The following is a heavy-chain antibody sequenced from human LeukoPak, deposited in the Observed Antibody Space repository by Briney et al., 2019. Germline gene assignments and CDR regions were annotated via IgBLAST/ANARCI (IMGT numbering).Heavy chain of an antibody. V-gene: IGHV4-59*08. Sequence: PSETLSLTCNVSGDSISSYYWSWIRQPPGKGLEWIGYISNSGSTNYNPSLKSRVTISVDTSKNQFSLKLSSVTAADTAVYYCARHVAPHKRYYYGSGSKYYYYMDVWGKGTTVTISS. J-gene: IGHJ6*03. D-gene: IGHD3-10*01. CDR3: ARHVAPHKRYYYGSGSKYYYYMDV. CDR1: GDSISSYY. CDR2: ISNSGST.